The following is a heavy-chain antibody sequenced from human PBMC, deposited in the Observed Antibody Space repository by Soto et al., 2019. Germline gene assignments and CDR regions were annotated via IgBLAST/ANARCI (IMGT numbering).Heavy chain of an antibody. CDR3: ATTQGALGQYYFDY. CDR2: FDPEDGET. D-gene: IGHD3-16*01. Sequence: GASVKVSCKVSGYTLTELSMHWVRQAPGKGLEWMGGFDPEDGETIYAQKFQGRVTMTEDTSTDTAYMELSSLRSEDTAVYYCATTQGALGQYYFDYWGQGTLVTVSS. V-gene: IGHV1-24*01. J-gene: IGHJ4*02. CDR1: GYTLTELS.